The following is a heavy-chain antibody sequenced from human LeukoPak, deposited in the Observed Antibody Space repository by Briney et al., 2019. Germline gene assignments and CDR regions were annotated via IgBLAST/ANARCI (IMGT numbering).Heavy chain of an antibody. CDR1: GFTFSSYS. CDR2: ISSSSRTI. D-gene: IGHD2-15*01. CDR3: VRDSPLCSCGNCYYYYYGMDV. V-gene: IGHV3-48*04. Sequence: GGSLRLSCAASGFTFSSYSMNWVRQAPGKGLEWDSYISSSSRTIYYADSVKGRFTSSRDNAKNSLYLQMNSLRAEDTAVYYCVRDSPLCSCGNCYYYYYGMDVWGQGTTVTVSS. J-gene: IGHJ6*02.